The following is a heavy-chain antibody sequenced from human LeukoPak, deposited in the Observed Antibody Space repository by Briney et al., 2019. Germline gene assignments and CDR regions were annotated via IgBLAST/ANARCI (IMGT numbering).Heavy chain of an antibody. Sequence: SQTLSLTCTVSGGSISSGSYYWSWIRQPAGKGLEWIGRIYTSGSTNYNPSLKSRVTVSVDTSKNQFSLKLSSVTAADTAVYYGARSRWNIVVVVAALGENWFDPWGQGTLVTVSS. CDR3: ARSRWNIVVVVAALGENWFDP. CDR2: IYTSGST. V-gene: IGHV4-61*02. CDR1: GGSISSGSYY. D-gene: IGHD2-15*01. J-gene: IGHJ5*02.